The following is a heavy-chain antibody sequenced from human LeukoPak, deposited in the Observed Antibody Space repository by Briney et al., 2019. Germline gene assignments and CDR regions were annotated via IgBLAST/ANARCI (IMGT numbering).Heavy chain of an antibody. Sequence: GGSLRLSCAVSGFSVGSNYMAWVRQAPGKGPEWVSIVYSDDTTYYADSVKGRFTISRHNSKNTLYLQMNSLRAEDTAVYYCARDRFNGMDVWGQGTTVTVSS. J-gene: IGHJ6*02. CDR2: VYSDDTT. CDR3: ARDRFNGMDV. V-gene: IGHV3-53*04. CDR1: GFSVGSNY.